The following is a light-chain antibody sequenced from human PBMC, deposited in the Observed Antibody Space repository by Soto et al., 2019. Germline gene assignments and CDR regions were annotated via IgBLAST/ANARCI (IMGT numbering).Light chain of an antibody. Sequence: EIVLTQSPATLSVSPGDRVTLSCRASQGISNDLAWYQQKPGQPPRLLMYGTTIRATGVPARFSGGGSGTEFTLSISALQSEDFAIFYCQQYTSRPLTFGGGTKVDIK. CDR1: QGISND. V-gene: IGKV3-15*01. J-gene: IGKJ4*01. CDR3: QQYTSRPLT. CDR2: GTT.